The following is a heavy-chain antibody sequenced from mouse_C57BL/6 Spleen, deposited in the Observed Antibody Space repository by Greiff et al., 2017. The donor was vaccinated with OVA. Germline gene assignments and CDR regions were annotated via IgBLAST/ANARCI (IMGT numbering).Heavy chain of an antibody. Sequence: QVQLQQSGPELVKPGASVKISCKASGYAFSSSWMNWVKQRPGKGLEWIGRIYPGDGDTNYNGKFKGKATLTADKSSSTAYMQLSSLTSEDSAVYFCARRNWYYCDYWGQGTTLTVSS. V-gene: IGHV1-82*01. J-gene: IGHJ2*01. CDR1: GYAFSSSW. CDR2: IYPGDGDT. CDR3: ARRNWYYCDY. D-gene: IGHD4-1*01.